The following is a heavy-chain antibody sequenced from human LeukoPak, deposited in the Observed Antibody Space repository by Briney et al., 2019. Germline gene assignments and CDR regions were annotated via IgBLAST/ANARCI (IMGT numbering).Heavy chain of an antibody. CDR2: IYPGDSDT. Sequence: GESLRISCKGSGYSFTTYWIGWVRQMPDKGLEWMGIIYPGDSDTKYSPSFQGRVTISADKSISTAYLQWSSLKASDTAIYFCARLRQTGYGLDVWGQGTTVIVSS. CDR3: ARLRQTGYGLDV. V-gene: IGHV5-51*01. CDR1: GYSFTTYW. J-gene: IGHJ6*02.